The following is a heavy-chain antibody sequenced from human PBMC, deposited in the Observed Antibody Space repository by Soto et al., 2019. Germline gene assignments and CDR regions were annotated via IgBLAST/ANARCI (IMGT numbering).Heavy chain of an antibody. Sequence: QVHLVESGGGVVQPGGSLRLSCAASGFTFSSYAIHWVRQAPGKGLEWVAIIWFDGSNKYYADSVKGRFSISRDNSKNTLFLQMDSLRAEDTAVYYCARGQLPAATTYFDFWGQGNLVIVSS. J-gene: IGHJ4*02. D-gene: IGHD2-15*01. CDR3: ARGQLPAATTYFDF. CDR2: IWFDGSNK. V-gene: IGHV3-33*01. CDR1: GFTFSSYA.